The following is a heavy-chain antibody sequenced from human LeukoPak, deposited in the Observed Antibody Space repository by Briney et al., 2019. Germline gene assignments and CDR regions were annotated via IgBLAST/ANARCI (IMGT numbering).Heavy chain of an antibody. D-gene: IGHD1-1*01. J-gene: IGHJ3*02. CDR1: GFTLTSDK. Sequence: GGSLRLSCAVSGFTLTSDKMHWVRQAPGKGLVWVSRSDGSSTTYADSVRGRFTISGDNAKNTLYLQMNSLRAEDTAVYYCARGSSNWNNAFDIWGQGTMVTVSS. CDR2: SDGSST. V-gene: IGHV3-74*01. CDR3: ARGSSNWNNAFDI.